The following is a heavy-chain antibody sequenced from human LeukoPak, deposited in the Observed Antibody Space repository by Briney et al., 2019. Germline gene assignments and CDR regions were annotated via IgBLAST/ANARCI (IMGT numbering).Heavy chain of an antibody. Sequence: PSETLSLTCTVSGGSISTYYWTWIRQPAGKGLEWIVRIYTSGSTNYHPSLKSRVTMSVDTSKNQFSLKLSSVTAADTAVYYCARGVPSAADFDYWGQGTLVTVSS. CDR2: IYTSGST. V-gene: IGHV4-4*07. D-gene: IGHD6-25*01. CDR1: GGSISTYY. J-gene: IGHJ4*02. CDR3: ARGVPSAADFDY.